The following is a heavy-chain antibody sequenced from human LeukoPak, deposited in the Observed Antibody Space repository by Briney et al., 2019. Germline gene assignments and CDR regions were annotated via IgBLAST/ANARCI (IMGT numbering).Heavy chain of an antibody. CDR1: GGSISSSSYY. V-gene: IGHV4-39*01. D-gene: IGHD6-13*01. J-gene: IGHJ5*02. Sequence: PSETLSLTCTVSGGSISSSSYYWGWIRQPPGKGLEWIGSIYYSGSTYYNPSLKSRVTISVDTSKNQFSLKLSSVTAADTAVYYCARRVAAAVAGLNWFDPWGQGTLVTVSS. CDR3: ARRVAAAVAGLNWFDP. CDR2: IYYSGST.